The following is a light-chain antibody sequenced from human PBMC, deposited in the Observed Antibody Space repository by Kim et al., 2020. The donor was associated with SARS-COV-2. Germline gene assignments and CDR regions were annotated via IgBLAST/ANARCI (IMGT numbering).Light chain of an antibody. Sequence: SYELTQPLSVSVVLGQTAKITCGGNNIGTKFVHWYQQEPGQAPVLVIYRDTKRPSGIPERFSGSTSENTATLTISGAQAGDEAYYYCQIWDNDTGVFGGGTQLTVL. J-gene: IGLJ3*02. CDR3: QIWDNDTGV. CDR1: NIGTKF. CDR2: RDT. V-gene: IGLV3-9*01.